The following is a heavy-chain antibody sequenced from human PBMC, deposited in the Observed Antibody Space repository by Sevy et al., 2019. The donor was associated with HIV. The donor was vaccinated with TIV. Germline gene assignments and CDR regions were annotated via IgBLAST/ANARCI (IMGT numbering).Heavy chain of an antibody. Sequence: GGSLRLSCAASGFTFSSYEMNWVRQAPGKGLEWVSYISKSGTTISYSDSVRGRFSISRDNARNSLYLQMNGLRAEDTAVYYCARDLPPSATTVAHFDYWGQGTLVTVSS. CDR3: ARDLPPSATTVAHFDY. CDR1: GFTFSSYE. J-gene: IGHJ4*02. V-gene: IGHV3-48*03. D-gene: IGHD4-17*01. CDR2: ISKSGTTI.